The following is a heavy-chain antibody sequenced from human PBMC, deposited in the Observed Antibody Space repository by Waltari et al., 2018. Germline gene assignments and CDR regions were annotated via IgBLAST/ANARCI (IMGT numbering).Heavy chain of an antibody. CDR1: GGTFSSYA. V-gene: IGHV1-69*01. D-gene: IGHD6-6*01. CDR2: IIPIFGTA. Sequence: QVQLVQSGAEVKKPGSSVKVSCKASGGTFSSYAISWVRQAPGQGLEWMGGIIPIFGTANYAQEFQGRVTITADESTSTAYMELSSLRSEDTAVYYCAREEAARPPYYYGMDVWGQGTTVTVSS. J-gene: IGHJ6*02. CDR3: AREEAARPPYYYGMDV.